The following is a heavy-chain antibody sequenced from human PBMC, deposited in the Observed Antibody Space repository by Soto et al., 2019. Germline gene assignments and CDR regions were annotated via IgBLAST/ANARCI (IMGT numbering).Heavy chain of an antibody. V-gene: IGHV4-34*01. J-gene: IGHJ4*02. Sequence: LSLTCAVYGGSFSGYYWSWIRQPPGKGLEWIGEINHSGSTNYNPSLKSRVTISVDTSKNQFSLKLSSVTAADTAVYYCARWGGYYDFWSGYYGFDYWGQGTLVTVSS. D-gene: IGHD3-3*01. CDR3: ARWGGYYDFWSGYYGFDY. CDR2: INHSGST. CDR1: GGSFSGYY.